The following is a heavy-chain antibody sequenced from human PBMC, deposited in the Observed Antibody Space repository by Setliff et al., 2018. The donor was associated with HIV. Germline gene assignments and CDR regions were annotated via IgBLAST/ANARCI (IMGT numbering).Heavy chain of an antibody. Sequence: ETLSLTCTLSGDSVTTPYYWGWIRQPPGKGLEWVGSIYHSGATYFTPSLKSRVTLSVDTSKNQFFLRLTSVSAADTGLHFCARHSPVTTEDYMDVWGKGTTVTVSS. V-gene: IGHV4-38-2*02. J-gene: IGHJ6*03. D-gene: IGHD4-17*01. CDR1: GDSVTTPYY. CDR2: IYHSGAT. CDR3: ARHSPVTTEDYMDV.